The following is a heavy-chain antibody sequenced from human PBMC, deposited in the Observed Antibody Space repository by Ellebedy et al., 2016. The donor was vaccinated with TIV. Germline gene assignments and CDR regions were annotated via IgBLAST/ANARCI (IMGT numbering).Heavy chain of an antibody. CDR2: INQDENQK. CDR1: RFSFSSYW. Sequence: GESLEISCAASRFSFSSYWMSWVRQAPGKGLEWVANINQDENQKYYLDSVRGRVTFSRDNAKNSVYLQMNSLRAEDTAVYYCTTDGSYGDYRSPTHAFEIWGPGTLVTVSS. D-gene: IGHD4-17*01. CDR3: TTDGSYGDYRSPTHAFEI. J-gene: IGHJ3*02. V-gene: IGHV3-7*01.